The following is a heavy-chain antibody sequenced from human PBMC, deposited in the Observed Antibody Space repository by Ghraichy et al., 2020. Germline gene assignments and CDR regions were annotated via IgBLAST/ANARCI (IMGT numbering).Heavy chain of an antibody. J-gene: IGHJ1*01. Sequence: GESLNISCAASGFTFSGYWMSWVRQAPGKGLEWVANIKEDGSEKHSVDSVKGRFTVSRDNAKNSLYLQMNSVRAEETAVYYCARGPSYCGGDCYQYFQHWGQGTLVTVSS. V-gene: IGHV3-7*03. CDR1: GFTFSGYW. D-gene: IGHD2-21*02. CDR3: ARGPSYCGGDCYQYFQH. CDR2: IKEDGSEK.